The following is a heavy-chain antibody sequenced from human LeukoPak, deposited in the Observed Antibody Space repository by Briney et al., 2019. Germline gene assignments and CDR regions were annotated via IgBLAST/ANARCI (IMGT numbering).Heavy chain of an antibody. J-gene: IGHJ4*02. D-gene: IGHD4-17*01. CDR1: GYTFTGYH. CDR2: INPSGGST. Sequence: ASVKVSCKASGYTFTGYHMHWVRQAPGQGLEWMGIINPSGGSTSYAQKFQGRVTMTRDTSTSTVYMELSSLRSEDTAVYYCATEYGDLKYWGQGTLVTVSS. V-gene: IGHV1-46*01. CDR3: ATEYGDLKY.